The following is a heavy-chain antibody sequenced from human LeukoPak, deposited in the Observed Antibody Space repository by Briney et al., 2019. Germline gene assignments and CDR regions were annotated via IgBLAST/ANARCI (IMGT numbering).Heavy chain of an antibody. Sequence: SETVSLTCTVSGGSISSYYWSWIRQPPGKGLEWIGYIYYSGSTNYNPSLKSRVTISVDTSKNQFSLKLSSVTAADTAVYYCASATYYYDSSGYHGYYYYMDVWGKGTTVTASS. CDR1: GGSISSYY. J-gene: IGHJ6*03. V-gene: IGHV4-59*08. CDR2: IYYSGST. D-gene: IGHD3-22*01. CDR3: ASATYYYDSSGYHGYYYYMDV.